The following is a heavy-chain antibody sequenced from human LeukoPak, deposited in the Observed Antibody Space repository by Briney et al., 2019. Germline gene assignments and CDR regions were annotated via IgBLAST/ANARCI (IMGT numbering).Heavy chain of an antibody. V-gene: IGHV1-69*13. CDR3: ARVRVGATIYYYYCGMDV. CDR1: GGTFSSYA. D-gene: IGHD1-26*01. CDR2: IIPIFGTA. J-gene: IGHJ6*02. Sequence: GASVKVSCKASGGTFSSYAISWVRQAPGQGLEWMGGIIPIFGTANYAQKFQGRVTITADESTSTAYMELSSLRSEDTAVYYCARVRVGATIYYYYCGMDVWGQGTTVTVSS.